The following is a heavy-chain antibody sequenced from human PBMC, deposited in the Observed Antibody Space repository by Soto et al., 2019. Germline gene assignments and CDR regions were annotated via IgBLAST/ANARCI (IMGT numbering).Heavy chain of an antibody. CDR2: IRNRVDSYTT. Sequence: GGSLILSCATSGFRFSDHYMDWVRQAPGGGLEWVGRIRNRVDSYTTEYAASVRGRFTVSRDDSKNSVFLQMNSLRAEDTAVYYGGRDNAIINVTFDDWGRGTLVTVAS. J-gene: IGHJ4*02. D-gene: IGHD2-8*01. CDR3: GRDNAIINVTFDD. V-gene: IGHV3-72*01. CDR1: GFRFSDHY.